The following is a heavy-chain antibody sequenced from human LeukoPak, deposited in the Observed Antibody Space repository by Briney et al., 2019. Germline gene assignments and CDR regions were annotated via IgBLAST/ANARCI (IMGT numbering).Heavy chain of an antibody. CDR3: ARDRRTIFGVVMRTRNWFDP. D-gene: IGHD3-3*01. CDR2: INPSGGST. J-gene: IGHJ5*02. Sequence: ASVKVSCKASGYTFTSYYMHWVRQAPGQGLEWLGIINPSGGSTSYAQKFQGRVTMTRDMSTSTVYMELSSLRSEDTAVYYCARDRRTIFGVVMRTRNWFDPWGQGTLVTVSS. CDR1: GYTFTSYY. V-gene: IGHV1-46*01.